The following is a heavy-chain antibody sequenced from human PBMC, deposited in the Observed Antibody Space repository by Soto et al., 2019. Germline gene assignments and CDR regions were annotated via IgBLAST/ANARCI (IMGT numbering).Heavy chain of an antibody. CDR3: ASGPIQSCYDY. CDR1: GFTFSSYW. Sequence: EVQLVESGGGLVQPGGSLRLSCAASGFTFSSYWMSWVRQAPGKVLEWVANIKQDGSEKYYVDSVKGRFTISRDNAKNSVYLQMNSLRAEDTAVYYGASGPIQSCYDYWVQGTMVTVS. D-gene: IGHD3-10*01. CDR2: IKQDGSEK. J-gene: IGHJ4*02. V-gene: IGHV3-7*01.